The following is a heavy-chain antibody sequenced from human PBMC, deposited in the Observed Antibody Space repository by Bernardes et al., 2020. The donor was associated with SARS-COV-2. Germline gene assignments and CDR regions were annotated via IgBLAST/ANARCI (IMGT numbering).Heavy chain of an antibody. Sequence: GGSLRLSCAASGFTFNFYNMNWVRQAPGKGLEWVSGISGSGFDTYYADSVKGRFTISRDNSKNTLYLQMKSLRAEGTAVYYCAKDTYCSSTSCYMEYRSGMDVWGQGTTVTVSS. J-gene: IGHJ6*02. CDR3: AKDTYCSSTSCYMEYRSGMDV. CDR1: GFTFNFYN. V-gene: IGHV3-23*01. D-gene: IGHD2-2*02. CDR2: ISGSGFDT.